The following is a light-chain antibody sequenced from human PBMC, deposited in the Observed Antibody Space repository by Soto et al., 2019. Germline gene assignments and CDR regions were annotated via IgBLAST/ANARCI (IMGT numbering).Light chain of an antibody. Sequence: EIVMTQSPATLSVSPGERATRSCRASQSVGRNLAWYQQKPGQAPRLLMYGASTRATGIPARFSGSGSGAEFTLTISSLQSEDFAVYYCPQYNNRPPWTFGQGTKVEIK. J-gene: IGKJ1*01. CDR1: QSVGRN. CDR2: GAS. CDR3: PQYNNRPPWT. V-gene: IGKV3-15*01.